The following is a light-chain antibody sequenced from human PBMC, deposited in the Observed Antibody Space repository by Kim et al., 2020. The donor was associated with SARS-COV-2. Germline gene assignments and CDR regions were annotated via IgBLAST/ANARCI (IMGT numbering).Light chain of an antibody. Sequence: QSVLTQPPSVSAAPGQTVTISCSGTSSNIGINYVSWYQQVPGTAPKLLIYDNNRRPSGTPDRFSGSKSGTSATLVITGLQTGDEADYYCGTWDVSLSSGMFGGGTQLTVL. J-gene: IGLJ3*02. CDR2: DNN. CDR3: GTWDVSLSSGM. CDR1: SSNIGINY. V-gene: IGLV1-51*01.